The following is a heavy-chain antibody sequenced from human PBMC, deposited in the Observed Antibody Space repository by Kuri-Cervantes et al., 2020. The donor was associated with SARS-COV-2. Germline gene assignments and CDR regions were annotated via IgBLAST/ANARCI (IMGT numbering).Heavy chain of an antibody. CDR2: ISSSSSYI. CDR3: VRDGDHWNFDY. D-gene: IGHD1-1*01. CDR1: GFTFSDYY. J-gene: IGHJ4*02. V-gene: IGHV3-11*06. Sequence: GESLKISCAASGFTFSDYYMSWIRQAPGKGLEWVSSISSSSSYIYYADSVKGRFTLSTDNAKNMLFLQMNSLRAEDTAVYYCVRDGDHWNFDYWGQGTLVTVSS.